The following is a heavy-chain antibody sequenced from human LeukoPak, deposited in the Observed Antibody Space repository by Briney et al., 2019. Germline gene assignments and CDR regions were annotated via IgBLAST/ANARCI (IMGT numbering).Heavy chain of an antibody. Sequence: GRSLRLSCAASGFTFSRYGMHWVRQAPGKGLERVAVIWYDGSNKYYAESVKGRFTISRDNSKNTLHLQMNSLRAEDTAVYYCARDPPMYYYDEPGSRDAFDIWGQGTMVTVSS. CDR3: ARDPPMYYYDEPGSRDAFDI. CDR1: GFTFSRYG. J-gene: IGHJ3*02. D-gene: IGHD3-22*01. CDR2: IWYDGSNK. V-gene: IGHV3-33*01.